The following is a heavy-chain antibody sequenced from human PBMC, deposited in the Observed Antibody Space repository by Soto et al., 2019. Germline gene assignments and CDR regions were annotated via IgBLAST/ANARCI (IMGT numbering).Heavy chain of an antibody. CDR3: GRGRSGQIVVFY. D-gene: IGHD1-26*01. CDR2: IGPESGAT. CDR1: GYTFTGHY. Sequence: GASVKVSCKTSGYTFTGHYIHWVRQAPQQGPEWMGEIGPESGATRYAQKFRGRVTMTMDTSITTVYMELKNLSPDDTAVYYCGRGRSGQIVVFYWGQGTTVTVPQ. J-gene: IGHJ4*02. V-gene: IGHV1-2*02.